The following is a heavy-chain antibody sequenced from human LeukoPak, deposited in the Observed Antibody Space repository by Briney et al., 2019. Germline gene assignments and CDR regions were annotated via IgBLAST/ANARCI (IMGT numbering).Heavy chain of an antibody. V-gene: IGHV4-59*01. J-gene: IGHJ6*03. Sequence: SETLSLTCTVSGGSISSYYWSWIRQPPGKGLEWIGYIYYSGSTNYNPSLKSRVTISGDTSKNQFSLKLRSVTAADTAVYYCARDRVGQQPVGRKNNYYYMDVWGKGTTVTNSS. CDR3: ARDRVGQQPVGRKNNYYYMDV. CDR2: IYYSGST. D-gene: IGHD6-13*01. CDR1: GGSISSYY.